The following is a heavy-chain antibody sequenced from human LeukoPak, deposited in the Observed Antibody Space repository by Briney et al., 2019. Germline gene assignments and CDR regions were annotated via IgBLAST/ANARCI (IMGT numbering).Heavy chain of an antibody. CDR1: GYTFTGYY. V-gene: IGHV1-2*02. J-gene: IGHJ4*02. Sequence: ASVKVSCKASGYTFTGYYMHWVRQAPGQGLEWMGWINPNSGGTNYAQKFQGRVTMTRDTSISTAYMELTWLRSDDTAVYYCARDLRGSSSWYGGGDYFDYWGQGTLVTVSS. D-gene: IGHD6-13*01. CDR2: INPNSGGT. CDR3: ARDLRGSSSWYGGGDYFDY.